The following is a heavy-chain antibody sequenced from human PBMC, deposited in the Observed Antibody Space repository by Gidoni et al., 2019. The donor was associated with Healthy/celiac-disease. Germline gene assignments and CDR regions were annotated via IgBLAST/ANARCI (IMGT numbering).Heavy chain of an antibody. V-gene: IGHV3-9*01. D-gene: IGHD2-2*01. J-gene: IGHJ4*02. CDR3: AKGDGGDIVVVPAAMYYGFDY. CDR2: ISWNSGSI. CDR1: GFTFDDYA. Sequence: EVQLVESGGGLVQPGRSLRLSCAASGFTFDDYAMHWVRQAPGKGLEWVSGISWNSGSIGYADSVKGRFTISRDNAKNSLYLQMNSLRAEDTALYYCAKGDGGDIVVVPAAMYYGFDYWGQGTLVTVSS.